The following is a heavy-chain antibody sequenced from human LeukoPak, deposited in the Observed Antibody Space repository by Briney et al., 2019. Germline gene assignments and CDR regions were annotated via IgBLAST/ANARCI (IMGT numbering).Heavy chain of an antibody. CDR3: ARKQELRYFDWLGDYYYGMDV. V-gene: IGHV4-39*01. CDR2: IYYSGST. J-gene: IGHJ6*02. Sequence: SETLSLTCTVSGGSISSGSYYWGWIRQPPGKGLEWIGSIYYSGSTYYNPSLKSRVTISVDTSKNQFSLKLSSVTAADTAVYYCARKQELRYFDWLGDYYYGMDVWGQGTTVTVSS. D-gene: IGHD3-9*01. CDR1: GGSISSGSYY.